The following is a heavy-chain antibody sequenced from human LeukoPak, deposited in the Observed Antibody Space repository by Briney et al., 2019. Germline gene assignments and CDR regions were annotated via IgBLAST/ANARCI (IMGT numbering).Heavy chain of an antibody. V-gene: IGHV3-23*01. Sequence: GGSLRLSCAASGFIFSSYAMSWVRQAPGKGLEWVSGISGSGGSTYYADSVKGRFTISRDNSKNTLFLQMNSLRAEDTAVYYCAKDVRSGGSSWGQGTLVTVTS. J-gene: IGHJ5*02. CDR1: GFIFSSYA. D-gene: IGHD2-15*01. CDR3: AKDVRSGGSS. CDR2: ISGSGGST.